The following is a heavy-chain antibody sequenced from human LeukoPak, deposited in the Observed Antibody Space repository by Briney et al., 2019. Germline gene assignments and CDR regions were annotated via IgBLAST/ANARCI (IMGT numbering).Heavy chain of an antibody. D-gene: IGHD3-22*01. CDR1: GLTFRPYL. Sequence: PGGPLELSGEASGLTFRPYLLSGSARAPGKGRSGLATKKQDGSEKYYVDSVKGRFTISRDNAKNSLYLQMNSLRAEDTAVYYCARDLYRIVVVPHYFDSWGQGTLVTVSS. V-gene: IGHV3-7*01. J-gene: IGHJ4*02. CDR3: ARDLYRIVVVPHYFDS. CDR2: KKQDGSEK.